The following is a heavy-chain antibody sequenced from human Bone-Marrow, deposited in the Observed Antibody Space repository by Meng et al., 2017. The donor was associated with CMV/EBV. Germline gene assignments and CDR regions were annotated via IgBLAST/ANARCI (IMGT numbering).Heavy chain of an antibody. CDR2: IYWNDDK. J-gene: IGHJ5*02. CDR1: GFSLSTSGVG. CDR3: AGYYYDSSGYYH. Sequence: SGPTLVKPTQTLTLTCTFSGFSLSTSGVGVGWIRQPPGKALEWLALIYWNDDKRYSPSLKSRLTITKETSKNQVVLTMTNMDPVDTATYYCAGYYYDSSGYYHWGQGTLVPVSS. V-gene: IGHV2-5*01. D-gene: IGHD3-22*01.